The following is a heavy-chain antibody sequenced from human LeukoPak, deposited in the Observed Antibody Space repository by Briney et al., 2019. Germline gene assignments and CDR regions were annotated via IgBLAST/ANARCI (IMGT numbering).Heavy chain of an antibody. CDR3: ARERIVVVPAAMEPYYYYGMDV. CDR2: IWYDGSNK. Sequence: GGSLRLSCAASGFTFSSYGMHWVRQAPGKGLEWVAVIWYDGSNKYYADSVKGRFTISRDNSKNTLYLQMNSLRAEDTAVYYCARERIVVVPAAMEPYYYYGMDVWGQGTTVTVSS. J-gene: IGHJ6*02. V-gene: IGHV3-33*01. D-gene: IGHD2-2*01. CDR1: GFTFSSYG.